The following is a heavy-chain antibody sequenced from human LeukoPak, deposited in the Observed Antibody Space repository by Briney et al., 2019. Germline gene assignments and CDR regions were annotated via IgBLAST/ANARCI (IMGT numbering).Heavy chain of an antibody. J-gene: IGHJ4*02. CDR2: ISYDGSHK. CDR1: GFTFSDYG. D-gene: IGHD3-10*01. Sequence: GGSLRLSCAASGFTFSDYGLHWVRQAPGKGLEWLAVISYDGSHKFYADSVKGRFTISRDNFKDTLYLEMNSLRPEDTAMFYCAKDLDGSGIYDFWGQGTLVTVSS. V-gene: IGHV3-30*18. CDR3: AKDLDGSGIYDF.